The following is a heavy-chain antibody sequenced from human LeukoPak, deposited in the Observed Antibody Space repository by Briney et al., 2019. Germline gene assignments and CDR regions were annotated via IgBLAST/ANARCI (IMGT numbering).Heavy chain of an antibody. D-gene: IGHD2-2*01. V-gene: IGHV4-34*01. J-gene: IGHJ5*02. Sequence: SETLSLTCAVYGGSFSGYYRSWIRQPPGKGLEWIGEINHSGSTNYNPSLKSRVTISVDTSKNQFSLKLSSVTAADTAVYYCARGGPYCSSTSCYPSNWFDPWGQGTLVTVSS. CDR1: GGSFSGYY. CDR3: ARGGPYCSSTSCYPSNWFDP. CDR2: INHSGST.